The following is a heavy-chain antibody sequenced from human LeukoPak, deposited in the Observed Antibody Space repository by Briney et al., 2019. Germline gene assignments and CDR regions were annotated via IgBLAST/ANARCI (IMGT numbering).Heavy chain of an antibody. D-gene: IGHD2-21*02. CDR2: IYHSGST. J-gene: IGHJ4*02. Sequence: SGTLSLTCAVSGGSISSSNWWSWVRQPPGKGLEWIGEIYHSGSTNYNPSLKSRVTISVDKSKNQFSLKLSSVTAADTAVYYCARTSFCGGDCLYYFDYWGQGTLVTVSP. V-gene: IGHV4-4*02. CDR1: GGSISSSNW. CDR3: ARTSFCGGDCLYYFDY.